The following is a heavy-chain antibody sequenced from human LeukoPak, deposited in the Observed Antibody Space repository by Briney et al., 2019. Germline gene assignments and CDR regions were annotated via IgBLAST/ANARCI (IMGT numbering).Heavy chain of an antibody. J-gene: IGHJ4*02. V-gene: IGHV1-18*01. D-gene: IGHD4-11*01. CDR3: ARSLNDYSNYDYFDY. CDR1: GGTFSSYA. Sequence: GASVKVSCKASGGTFSSYAISWVRQAPGQGLEWMGWISAYNGNTNYAQKLQGRVTMTTDTSTSTAYMELRSLRSDDTAVYYCARSLNDYSNYDYFDYWGQGTLVTVSS. CDR2: ISAYNGNT.